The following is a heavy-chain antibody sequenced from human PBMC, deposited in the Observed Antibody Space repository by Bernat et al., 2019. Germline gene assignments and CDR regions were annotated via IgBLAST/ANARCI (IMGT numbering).Heavy chain of an antibody. CDR2: IYYSGST. D-gene: IGHD6-19*01. Sequence: QLQLQESGPGLVKPSETLSLTCTVSGGSISSSSYYWGWIRQPPGKGLEWIGSIYYSGSTYYNPSLKSRVTISVDTSKNQFSLKLSSVTAADTAVYYCARSRAVAGPSETNWFDPWGQGTLVTVSS. CDR1: GGSISSSSYY. V-gene: IGHV4-39*01. J-gene: IGHJ5*02. CDR3: ARSRAVAGPSETNWFDP.